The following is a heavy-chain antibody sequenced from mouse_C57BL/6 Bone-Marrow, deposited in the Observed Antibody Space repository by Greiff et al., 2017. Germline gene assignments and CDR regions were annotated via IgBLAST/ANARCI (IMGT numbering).Heavy chain of an antibody. Sequence: DVKLQESGPGLVKPSQSLSLTCSVTGYSITSGYYWNWIRQFPGNKLEWMGYISYDGSNNYNPSLKNRISITRDTSKNQFFLKLNSVTTEDTATYYCAGGGSFAYWGQGTLVTVSA. CDR1: GYSITSGYY. J-gene: IGHJ3*01. CDR3: AGGGSFAY. V-gene: IGHV3-6*01. CDR2: ISYDGSN.